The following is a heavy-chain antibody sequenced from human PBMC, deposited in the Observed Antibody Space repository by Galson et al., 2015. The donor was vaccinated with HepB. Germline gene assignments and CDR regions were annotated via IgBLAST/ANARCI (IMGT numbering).Heavy chain of an antibody. J-gene: IGHJ5*02. V-gene: IGHV3-11*01. CDR1: GFSFSDFY. CDR3: ASAAGWFDP. CDR2: ISESGTTT. Sequence: SLRLSCAVSGFSFSDFYMTWIRQAPGKGLEWLCYISESGTTTDYADSVKGRFTVSRDNVKKSLSLQMNSLGAEDTAVYYCASAAGWFDPLGQGTLVTVSS.